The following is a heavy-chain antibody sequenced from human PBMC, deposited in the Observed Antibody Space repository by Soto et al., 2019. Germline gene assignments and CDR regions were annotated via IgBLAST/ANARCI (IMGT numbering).Heavy chain of an antibody. CDR3: AKELERHYDFHS. D-gene: IGHD1-1*01. Sequence: DVQLLESGGGSVQPGGSLRLSGEASGLTINNYAMSWVRQAPGAGLEWVSSISGNGDTYYADSVKGRFTITRDTSKNTLSLQMTSLSAEDTAVYYCAKELERHYDFHSWGQGTLFIVS. CDR1: GLTINNYA. V-gene: IGHV3-23*01. J-gene: IGHJ4*02. CDR2: ISGNGDT.